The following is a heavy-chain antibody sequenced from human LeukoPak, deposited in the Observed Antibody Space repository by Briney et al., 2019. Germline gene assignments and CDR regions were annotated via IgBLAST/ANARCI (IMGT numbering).Heavy chain of an antibody. D-gene: IGHD6-19*01. CDR2: INHSGST. J-gene: IGHJ4*02. V-gene: IGHV4-34*01. Sequence: SETLSLTCAVYGGSFSGYYWSWIRKPPGKGLEWIGEINHSGSTNYNPSLKSRVTISVDTSKNQFSLKLSSVTAADTAVYYCARVARGWYGFGVDYWGQGTLVTVSS. CDR3: ARVARGWYGFGVDY. CDR1: GGSFSGYY.